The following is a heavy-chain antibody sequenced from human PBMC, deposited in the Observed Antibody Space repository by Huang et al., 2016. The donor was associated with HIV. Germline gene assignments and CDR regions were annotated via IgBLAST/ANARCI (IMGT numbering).Heavy chain of an antibody. D-gene: IGHD1-20*01. CDR2: IVPLLSAT. J-gene: IGHJ3*02. CDR3: VREGQTWYGKPIAAFEI. CDR1: GGTFNTLA. V-gene: IGHV1-69*10. Sequence: VQLVQSGAEVRRPGSSVRVSCRASGGTFNTLAFNWVRQAPGQGLEYMGGIVPLLSATNYAEGFQERLAISADKSTNTVYMELRSLRSAETGVFFCVREGQTWYGKPIAAFEIWGQGTTVMVSS.